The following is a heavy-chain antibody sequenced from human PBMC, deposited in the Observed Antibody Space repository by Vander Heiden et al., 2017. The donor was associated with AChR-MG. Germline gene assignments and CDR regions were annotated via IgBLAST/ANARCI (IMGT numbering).Heavy chain of an antibody. J-gene: IGHJ3*02. Sequence: QVQLVESGGGVVQPGRSLRLPCAASGFTFSRYGRQWVRQAPGKGLEWVAVIWYDGSNKYYADSVKGRFTISRDNSKNTLYLQMNSLRAEDTTVYYCARDYYYDSSGYSDAFDIWGQGTMVTVSS. V-gene: IGHV3-33*01. D-gene: IGHD3-22*01. CDR3: ARDYYYDSSGYSDAFDI. CDR1: GFTFSRYG. CDR2: IWYDGSNK.